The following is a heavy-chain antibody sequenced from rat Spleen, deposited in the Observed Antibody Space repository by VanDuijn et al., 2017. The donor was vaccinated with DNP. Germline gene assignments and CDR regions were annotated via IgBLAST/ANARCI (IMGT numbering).Heavy chain of an antibody. J-gene: IGHJ2*01. D-gene: IGHD1-1*01. CDR3: TRRDSSLLLHGFFDY. CDR1: GFTFSDYA. V-gene: IGHV5-17*01. CDR2: INYDGTRT. Sequence: EVQLVESGGGLVQPGGSLILSCAASGFTFSDYAMAWVRQAPKKGLEWVATINYDGTRTYYRDSVKGRFTISRDNARSILYLQMDSLGSEDTATYYCTRRDSSLLLHGFFDYWGQGVMVTVSS.